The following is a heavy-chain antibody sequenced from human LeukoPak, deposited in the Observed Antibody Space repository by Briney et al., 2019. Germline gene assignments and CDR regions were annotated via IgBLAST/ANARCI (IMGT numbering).Heavy chain of an antibody. D-gene: IGHD7-27*01. CDR2: IYYSGGT. CDR3: ARETPGAGHLDY. V-gene: IGHV4-59*01. Sequence: SETLSLTCTVSGGSINYYYWMWIRQPPGKGLEWIGYIYYSGGTHYNPSLKSRVTMLVDTSKNQFSLRLTAVTAADTAVYYCARETPGAGHLDYWGQGSLVIVSS. CDR1: GGSINYYY. J-gene: IGHJ4*02.